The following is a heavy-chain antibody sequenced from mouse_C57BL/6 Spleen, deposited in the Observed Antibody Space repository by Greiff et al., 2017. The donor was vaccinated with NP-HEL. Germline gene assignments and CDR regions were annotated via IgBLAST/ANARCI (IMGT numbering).Heavy chain of an antibody. J-gene: IGHJ2*01. CDR3: ARNYGSSLFYFDD. CDR2: IYPGDGDT. Sequence: QVQLQQSGAELVKPGASVKISCKASGYAFSSYWMNWVKQRPGKGLEWIGQIYPGDGDTNYNGKFKGKATLTADKSSSTAYMQLSSLTSEDSAVYFCARNYGSSLFYFDDWGKGTTLTVAS. CDR1: GYAFSSYW. D-gene: IGHD1-1*01. V-gene: IGHV1-80*01.